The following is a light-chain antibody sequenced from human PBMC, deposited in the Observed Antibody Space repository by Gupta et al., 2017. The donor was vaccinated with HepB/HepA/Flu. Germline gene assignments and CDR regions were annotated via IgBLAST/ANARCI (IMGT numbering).Light chain of an antibody. V-gene: IGKV1-12*01. CDR2: AAS. Sequence: ITCRASQDISSWLAWYQQKPGKAPDLLIYAASSLQSGVPSRFSGSGSGTDFSLTISSLQPEDFATYFCQQYNIFPLTFGGGTKVEIK. CDR3: QQYNIFPLT. J-gene: IGKJ4*01. CDR1: QDISSW.